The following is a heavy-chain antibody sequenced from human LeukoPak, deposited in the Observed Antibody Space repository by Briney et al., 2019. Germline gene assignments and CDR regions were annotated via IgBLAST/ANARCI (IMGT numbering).Heavy chain of an antibody. D-gene: IGHD1-26*01. V-gene: IGHV3-66*01. CDR2: IYSGGST. CDR3: ARESSGSYYRGAFDI. J-gene: IGHJ3*02. Sequence: GGSLRLSCAASRFTVSSNYMSWVRQAPGKGLEWVSVIYSGGSTYYADSVKGRFTISRDNSKNTLYLQMNSLRAEDTAVYYCARESSGSYYRGAFDIWGQGTMVTVSS. CDR1: RFTVSSNY.